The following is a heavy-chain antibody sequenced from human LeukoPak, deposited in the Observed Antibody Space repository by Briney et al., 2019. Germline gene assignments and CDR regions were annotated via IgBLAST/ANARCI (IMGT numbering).Heavy chain of an antibody. CDR3: ARILTTVTTVEY. J-gene: IGHJ4*02. D-gene: IGHD4-17*01. CDR2: IYSGGST. Sequence: GGSLRLSCAASGFTVSSNYMSWVRQAPGKGLEWVSVIYSGGSTYYADSVKGRFTIPRDNSKNTLYLQMNSLRAEDTAVYYCARILTTVTTVEYWGQGTLVTVSS. V-gene: IGHV3-53*01. CDR1: GFTVSSNY.